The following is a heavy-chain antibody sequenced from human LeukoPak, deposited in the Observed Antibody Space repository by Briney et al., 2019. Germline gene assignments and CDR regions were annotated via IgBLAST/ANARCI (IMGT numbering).Heavy chain of an antibody. Sequence: GGSLRLSCAASGFTFSGSAMHWVRQASGKGLEWVGRIRSKANSYATAYAASVKGRFTISRDDSKNTAYLQMNSLKTEDTAVYYCTTLPPYSGYDSGDYYYYYGMDVWGQGTTVTVSS. J-gene: IGHJ6*02. CDR1: GFTFSGSA. CDR2: IRSKANSYAT. D-gene: IGHD5-12*01. V-gene: IGHV3-73*01. CDR3: TTLPPYSGYDSGDYYYYYGMDV.